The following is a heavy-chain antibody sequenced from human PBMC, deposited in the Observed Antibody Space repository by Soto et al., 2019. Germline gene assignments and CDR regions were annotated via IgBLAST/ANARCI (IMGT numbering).Heavy chain of an antibody. D-gene: IGHD3-22*01. CDR1: GYTFTGYY. CDR3: ARDYYDSSGYYVPPTGYGMDV. Sequence: ALVKVSCKASGYTFTGYYMHWVRQAPGQGLEWMGWINPNSGGTNYAQKFQGRVTMTRDTSISTAYMELSRLRSDDTAVYYCARDYYDSSGYYVPPTGYGMDVWGQGTTVTVSS. V-gene: IGHV1-2*02. J-gene: IGHJ6*02. CDR2: INPNSGGT.